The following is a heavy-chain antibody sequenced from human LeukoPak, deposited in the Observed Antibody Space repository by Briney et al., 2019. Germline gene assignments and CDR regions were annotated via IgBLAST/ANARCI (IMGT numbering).Heavy chain of an antibody. CDR2: ISSSSSYI. J-gene: IGHJ4*02. V-gene: IGHV3-21*01. CDR3: ARVSGTGYYYFDY. D-gene: IGHD3/OR15-3a*01. CDR1: GFTFSSYS. Sequence: GGSLRLSCAASGFTFSSYSMNWVRQAPGKGLEWVSSISSSSSYIYYADSVKGRFTNSRDSAKNSLYLQMNSLRAEDTAVYYCARVSGTGYYYFDYWGQGTLVTVSS.